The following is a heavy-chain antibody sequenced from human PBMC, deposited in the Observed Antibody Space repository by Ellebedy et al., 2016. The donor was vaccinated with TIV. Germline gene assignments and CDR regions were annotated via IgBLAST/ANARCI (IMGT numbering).Heavy chain of an antibody. CDR1: GYPFSNNNA. Sequence: ASVKVSCKASGYPFSNNNAIHWLRQTPGQRPEWMAWINAGNGDKKYSQKFQGRVTVTSDTSANTAYMELNSLTSEDTAVYYCGRSGNGWGIDFWGQGTLVTVSS. CDR3: GRSGNGWGIDF. V-gene: IGHV1-3*01. CDR2: INAGNGDK. D-gene: IGHD3-10*01. J-gene: IGHJ4*02.